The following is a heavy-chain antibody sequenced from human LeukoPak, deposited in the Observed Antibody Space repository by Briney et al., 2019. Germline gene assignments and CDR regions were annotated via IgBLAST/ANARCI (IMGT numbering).Heavy chain of an antibody. J-gene: IGHJ4*02. V-gene: IGHV4-39*07. CDR1: GGSISSSSYY. Sequence: PSETLSLTCTVSGGSISSSSYYWGWIRQPPGKGLEWIGSIYYSGSTYYNPSLKSRVTISVDTSKNQFSLKLSSVTAADTAVYYCARDLAHYYDSSGYYGFDYWGQGTLVTVSS. CDR2: IYYSGST. D-gene: IGHD3-22*01. CDR3: ARDLAHYYDSSGYYGFDY.